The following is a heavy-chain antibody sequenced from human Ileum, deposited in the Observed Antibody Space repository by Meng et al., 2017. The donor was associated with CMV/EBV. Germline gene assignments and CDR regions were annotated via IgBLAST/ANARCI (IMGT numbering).Heavy chain of an antibody. CDR2: INHDATRV. CDR3: TRDLNYNLDY. J-gene: IGHJ4*02. CDR1: GFTFSEYP. Sequence: VRLVESGGNLVQPWGSLRSSCAASGFTFSEYPMNWVRQAPGKGLECISSINHDATRVYYADSVKGRFTISRDNAKSSVFLQMIGLRVEDSAVYYCTRDLNYNLDYWGQGALVTVSS. D-gene: IGHD1-1*01. V-gene: IGHV3-21*06.